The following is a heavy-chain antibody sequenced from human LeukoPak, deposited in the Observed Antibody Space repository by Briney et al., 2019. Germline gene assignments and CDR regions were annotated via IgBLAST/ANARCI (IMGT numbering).Heavy chain of an antibody. V-gene: IGHV4-39*01. Sequence: SETLSLTCTVSGSSISSSSYYWGWIRQPPGKGLEWIGSIYYSGSTYYNPSLKSRVTISVDTSKNQFSLKLSSVTAADTAVYYCATQTTDAFDIWGQGTMVTVSS. J-gene: IGHJ3*02. CDR1: GSSISSSSYY. D-gene: IGHD1-14*01. CDR2: IYYSGST. CDR3: ATQTTDAFDI.